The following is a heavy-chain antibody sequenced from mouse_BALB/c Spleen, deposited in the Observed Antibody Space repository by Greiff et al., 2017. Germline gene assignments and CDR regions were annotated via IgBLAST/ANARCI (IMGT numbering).Heavy chain of an antibody. CDR3: AREGGKTYRYEGDFDY. Sequence: QVQLQQSGPELVKPGASVRISCKASGYTFTSYYIHWVKQRPGQGLEWIGYINPSSGYTEYNQKFKDKTTLTADKSSSTAYMQLSSLTSEDSAVYYCAREGGKTYRYEGDFDYWGQGTTLTVSS. CDR2: INPSSGYT. CDR1: GYTFTSYY. D-gene: IGHD2-14*01. J-gene: IGHJ2*01. V-gene: IGHV1-4*02.